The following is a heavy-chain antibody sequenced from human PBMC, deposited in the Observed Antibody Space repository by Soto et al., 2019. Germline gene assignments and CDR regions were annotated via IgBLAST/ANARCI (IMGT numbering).Heavy chain of an antibody. CDR1: GFTFRSYA. Sequence: QVQLVECGGGVVQPGRSLRLSCAASGFTFRSYAMHWVRQAPGKGLECVAVISYDGSNKFYRDYVKGRFTISRDNSKNTLYLQINSLRYEDTAVYYCARGDREDIAVVVGVRPGEYGVDVWGQGTTVTVSS. J-gene: IGHJ6*02. V-gene: IGHV3-30-3*01. D-gene: IGHD2-15*01. CDR2: ISYDGSNK. CDR3: ARGDREDIAVVVGVRPGEYGVDV.